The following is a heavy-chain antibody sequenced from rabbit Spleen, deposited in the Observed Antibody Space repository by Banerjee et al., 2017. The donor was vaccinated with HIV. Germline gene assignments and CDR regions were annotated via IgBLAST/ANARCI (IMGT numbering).Heavy chain of an antibody. CDR1: GFSFSSNW. CDR3: ARVGNAGYAGYAFSYFDL. J-gene: IGHJ4*01. CDR2: IDTNDGDT. D-gene: IGHD7-1*01. V-gene: IGHV1S45*01. Sequence: LEESGGGLVKPGGTLTLTCTVSGFSFSSNWICWVRQAPGKGLEWIACIDTNDGDTDYANWPKGRFTISKTSSTTVTLQMTSLTAADTATYFCARVGNAGYAGYAFSYFDLWGQGTLVTVS.